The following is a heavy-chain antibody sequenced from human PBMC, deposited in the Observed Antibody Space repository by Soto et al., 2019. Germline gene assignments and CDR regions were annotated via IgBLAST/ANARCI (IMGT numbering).Heavy chain of an antibody. D-gene: IGHD3-3*01. CDR3: ARHRDDFWSGYYHYGMDV. J-gene: IGHJ6*02. Sequence: SETLSLTCTVSGGSISSSSYYRGWIRQPPGKGLEWIGSIYYSGSTYYNPSLKSRVTISVDTSKNQFSLKLSSVTAADTAVYYCARHRDDFWSGYYHYGMDVWGQGTTVTVSS. V-gene: IGHV4-39*01. CDR1: GGSISSSSYY. CDR2: IYYSGST.